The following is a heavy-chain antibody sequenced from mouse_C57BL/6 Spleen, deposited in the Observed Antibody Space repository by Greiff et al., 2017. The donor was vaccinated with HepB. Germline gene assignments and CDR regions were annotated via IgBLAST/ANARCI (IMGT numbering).Heavy chain of an antibody. J-gene: IGHJ3*01. V-gene: IGHV5-9-1*02. Sequence: DVQLQESGEGLVKPGGSLKLSCAASGFTFSSYAMSWVRQTPEKRLEWVAYISSGGDYIYYADTVKGRFTISRDNARNTLYLQMSSLKSEDTAMYYCTRDDYDEGTFAYWGQGTLVTVSA. CDR1: GFTFSSYA. CDR2: ISSGGDYI. D-gene: IGHD2-4*01. CDR3: TRDDYDEGTFAY.